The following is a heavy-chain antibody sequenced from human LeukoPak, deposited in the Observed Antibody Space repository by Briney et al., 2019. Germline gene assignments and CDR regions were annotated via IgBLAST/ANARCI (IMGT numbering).Heavy chain of an antibody. J-gene: IGHJ4*02. CDR1: GGSISSGDYY. D-gene: IGHD4-17*01. CDR2: IDWDNKK. Sequence: QTLSLTCTVSGGSISSGDYYWSWIRQPPGKGLEWLGRIDWDNKKFYSTSLKTRLTISKGTSKNQVVLTMTNMDPVDTATYFCARGGGTYDYFDYWGQGTLVTVSS. CDR3: ARGGGTYDYFDY. V-gene: IGHV2-70*16.